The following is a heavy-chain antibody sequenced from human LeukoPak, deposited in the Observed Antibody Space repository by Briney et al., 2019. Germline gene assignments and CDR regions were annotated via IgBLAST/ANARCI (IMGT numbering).Heavy chain of an antibody. J-gene: IGHJ1*01. D-gene: IGHD4-11*01. CDR1: GGSIASSSYY. Sequence: PSETLSLTCTVSGGSIASSSYYWGWIRQPPGKGLKWIGTIYYSGSTYYNPSVKSRVTISVDTSKNQFSLKLSSVTAADTALYYCARTMTTVPRPDGFQHWGQGTLVTVSS. CDR3: ARTMTTVPRPDGFQH. V-gene: IGHV4-39*01. CDR2: IYYSGST.